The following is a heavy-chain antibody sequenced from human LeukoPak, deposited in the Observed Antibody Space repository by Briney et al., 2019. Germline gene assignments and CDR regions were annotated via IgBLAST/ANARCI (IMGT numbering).Heavy chain of an antibody. J-gene: IGHJ6*02. Sequence: SETLSPTCTVSGGSISSSSYYWGWIRQPPGKGLEWIGSIYYSGSTYYNPSLKSRVTISVDTSKNQFSLKLSSVTAADTAVYYCARQGYNWNYLSAVGNYYGMDVWGQGTTVTVSS. V-gene: IGHV4-39*01. CDR1: GGSISSSSYY. CDR2: IYYSGST. CDR3: ARQGYNWNYLSAVGNYYGMDV. D-gene: IGHD1-7*01.